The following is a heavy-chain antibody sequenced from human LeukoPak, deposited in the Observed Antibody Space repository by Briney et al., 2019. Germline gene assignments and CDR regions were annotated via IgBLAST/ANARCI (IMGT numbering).Heavy chain of an antibody. CDR2: ISAYNGNT. Sequence: ASVKVSCKASGYTFTSYGISWVRQSPGQGLEWMGWISAYNGNTNYAQKLQGRVTMTTDTSTSTAYMELRSLRSDDTAVYYCARDSIFGVVSPLYNWFDPWGQGTLVTVSS. V-gene: IGHV1-18*01. CDR3: ARDSIFGVVSPLYNWFDP. CDR1: GYTFTSYG. J-gene: IGHJ5*02. D-gene: IGHD3-3*01.